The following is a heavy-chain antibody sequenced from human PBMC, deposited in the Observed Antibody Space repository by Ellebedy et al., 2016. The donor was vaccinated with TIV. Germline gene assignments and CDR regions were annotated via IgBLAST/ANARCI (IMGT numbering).Heavy chain of an antibody. V-gene: IGHV3-9*01. Sequence: PGGSLRLSCAASGFTFSSYSMGWVRQAPGKGLEWVSGISWNSGSIGDADSVKGRFTIPRDKAKNSLYLQMDSLRAEDTALYYCAKGSVTTVGSCMDVWGQGTTVTVSS. CDR3: AKGSVTTVGSCMDV. CDR1: GFTFSSYS. CDR2: ISWNSGSI. D-gene: IGHD6-13*01. J-gene: IGHJ6*02.